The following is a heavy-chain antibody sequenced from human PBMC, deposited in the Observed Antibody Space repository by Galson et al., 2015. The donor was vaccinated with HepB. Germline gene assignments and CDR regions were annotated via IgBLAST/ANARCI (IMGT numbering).Heavy chain of an antibody. J-gene: IGHJ5*02. Sequence: SVKVSCKASGGPFKFYGISWIRQAPGQGLEWMGAIIPLSGTSTYAQKFQGRVTITADEITSTAYMNMSSLSSEDTAVYYCARGGYCSSGSRYGNWFDPWGQGTLITVSA. D-gene: IGHD2-15*01. CDR2: IIPLSGTS. CDR1: GGPFKFYG. CDR3: ARGGYCSSGSRYGNWFDP. V-gene: IGHV1-69*13.